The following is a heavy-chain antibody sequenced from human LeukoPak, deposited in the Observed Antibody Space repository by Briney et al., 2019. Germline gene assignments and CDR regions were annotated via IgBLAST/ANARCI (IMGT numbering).Heavy chain of an antibody. CDR3: AKDSRDY. CDR2: ISYDGSNK. Sequence: GGSLRLSCAASGFTFSSYGMHWVRQAPGKGLEWVAVISYDGSNKYYADSVKGRFTISRDNSKNTLYLQMNSLRAEDTAVYYCAKDSRDYWGQGTLVTVSS. CDR1: GFTFSSYG. J-gene: IGHJ4*02. V-gene: IGHV3-30*18.